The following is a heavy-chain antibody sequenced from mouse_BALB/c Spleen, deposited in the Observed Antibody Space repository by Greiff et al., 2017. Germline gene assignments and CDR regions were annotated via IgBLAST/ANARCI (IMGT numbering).Heavy chain of an antibody. CDR1: GYSITSGYY. Sequence: ESGPGLVKPSQSLSLTCSVTGYSITSGYYWNWIRQFPGNKLEWMGYISYDGSNNYNPSLKNRISITRDTSKNQFFLKLNSVTTEDTATYYCARDRQLGLHVPRWFAYWGPGTLVTVSA. CDR3: ARDRQLGLHVPRWFAY. J-gene: IGHJ3*01. V-gene: IGHV3-6*02. CDR2: ISYDGSN. D-gene: IGHD3-1*01.